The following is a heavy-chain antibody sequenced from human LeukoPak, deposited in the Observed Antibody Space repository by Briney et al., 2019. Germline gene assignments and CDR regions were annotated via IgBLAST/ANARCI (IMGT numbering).Heavy chain of an antibody. Sequence: SETLSLTCNVSGYSLTNTYYWGWIRQPPGKGLEWIGNIHHSGSTYYNPSLKSRVSISIDTSKNQFSLRLTSLNAADTAVYYCAREGPIRFLDQIGYWGQGILVTVSS. D-gene: IGHD3-3*01. CDR1: GYSLTNTYY. CDR2: IHHSGST. J-gene: IGHJ4*02. V-gene: IGHV4-38-2*02. CDR3: AREGPIRFLDQIGY.